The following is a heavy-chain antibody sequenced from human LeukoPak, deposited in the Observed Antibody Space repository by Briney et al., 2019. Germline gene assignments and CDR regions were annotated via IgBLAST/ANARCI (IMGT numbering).Heavy chain of an antibody. CDR2: IYYSGST. D-gene: IGHD5-12*01. Sequence: SETLSLTCTVSGGSISSSRYYWGWIRQPPGKGLEWIGSIYYSGSTCYNPSLKSRVTISVDTSRNQFSLNLSSVTAADTAVYYCARHRYSGYDHLGYWGQGTLVTVSS. CDR3: ARHRYSGYDHLGY. V-gene: IGHV4-39*01. CDR1: GGSISSSRYY. J-gene: IGHJ4*02.